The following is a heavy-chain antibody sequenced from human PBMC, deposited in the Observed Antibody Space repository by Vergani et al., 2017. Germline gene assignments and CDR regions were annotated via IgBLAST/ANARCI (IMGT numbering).Heavy chain of an antibody. CDR1: GGSFSGYY. J-gene: IGHJ4*02. D-gene: IGHD5-12*01. CDR3: ARDVRRGYSGYVNY. V-gene: IGHV4-34*01. Sequence: QVQLQQLGAGLLQPSETLSLTCAVYGGSFSGYYWHWIRQPPGKGLEWIGEINHSGSTNYNPSLKSRFTVLIDTSKNQFSLKLSSVTAADTSVYYCARDVRRGYSGYVNYWGQGTLVTVSA. CDR2: INHSGST.